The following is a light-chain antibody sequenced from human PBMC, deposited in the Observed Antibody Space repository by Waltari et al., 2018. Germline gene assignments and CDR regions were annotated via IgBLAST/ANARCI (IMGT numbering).Light chain of an antibody. V-gene: IGLV8-61*01. CDR3: VLYMGGGIL. Sequence: QTVVTQEPSFSVSPGGTVTLTCGLTSGSVYSSFSPSWYQQTPSQAPRPLIYSTTTRSSGVPDRFSGSILGNKAALTITGAQADDESDYYCVLYMGGGILFGGGTKLTVL. J-gene: IGLJ3*02. CDR1: SGSVYSSFS. CDR2: STT.